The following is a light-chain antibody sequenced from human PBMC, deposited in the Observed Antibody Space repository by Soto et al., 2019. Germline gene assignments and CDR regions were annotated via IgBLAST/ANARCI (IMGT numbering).Light chain of an antibody. Sequence: TQSPATLSLSPGERATLSCRASQSFSGYLAWYQQKPGQAPRLLIYDASTRATGIPARFSGSGSGTEFTLTISSLQSEDFAVYYCQQYNNWPYTFGQGTKLEIK. CDR2: DAS. CDR1: QSFSGY. CDR3: QQYNNWPYT. V-gene: IGKV3-15*01. J-gene: IGKJ2*01.